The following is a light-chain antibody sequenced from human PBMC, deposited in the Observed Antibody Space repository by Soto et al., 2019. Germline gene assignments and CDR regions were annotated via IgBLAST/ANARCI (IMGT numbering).Light chain of an antibody. CDR1: QSVSSY. CDR3: QQRRNWPRT. V-gene: IGKV3-11*01. J-gene: IGKJ4*01. CDR2: DAS. Sequence: EIVLPQSPATLSLSPGERATLSCRARQSVSSYLAWYQQKPGQPPRLLIYDASNRATGIPARFSGSGSGTDFTLTISSLEPEDFAVYYCQQRRNWPRTFGGGTKVEIK.